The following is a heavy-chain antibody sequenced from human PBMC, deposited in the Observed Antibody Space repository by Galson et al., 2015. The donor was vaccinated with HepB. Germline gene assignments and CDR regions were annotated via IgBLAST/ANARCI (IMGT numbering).Heavy chain of an antibody. CDR2: ISYDGSNK. D-gene: IGHD6-19*01. Sequence: LRLSCAASGFTFSSYAMHWVRQAPGKGLEWVAVISYDGSNKYYADSVKGRFTISRDNSKNTLYLQMNSLRAEDTAVYYCASSISSGAAFDYWGQGTLVTVSS. V-gene: IGHV3-30*04. CDR3: ASSISSGAAFDY. CDR1: GFTFSSYA. J-gene: IGHJ4*02.